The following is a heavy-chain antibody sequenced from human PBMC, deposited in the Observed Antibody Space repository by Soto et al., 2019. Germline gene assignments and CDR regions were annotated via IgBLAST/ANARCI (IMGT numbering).Heavy chain of an antibody. Sequence: ASVKVSCKASGYTFTSYGISWVRQAPGQGLEWMGWISAYNGNTNYAQKLQGRVTMTTDTSTSTAYMELRSLRSDDTAVYYCARAEFLDWLFHGCYYYCMDVWGQGITVTVSS. V-gene: IGHV1-18*01. CDR3: ARAEFLDWLFHGCYYYCMDV. CDR2: ISAYNGNT. CDR1: GYTFTSYG. D-gene: IGHD3-3*01. J-gene: IGHJ6*02.